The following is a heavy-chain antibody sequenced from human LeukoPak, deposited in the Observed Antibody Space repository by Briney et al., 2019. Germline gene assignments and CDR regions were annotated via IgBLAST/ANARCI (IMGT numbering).Heavy chain of an antibody. CDR1: GFTFSSDD. J-gene: IGHJ4*02. V-gene: IGHV3-23*01. CDR3: AKDPSDLGGSGSNNYFDC. CDR2: ITYSSGYT. D-gene: IGHD3-10*01. Sequence: QPGGSLRLSSASSGFTFSSDDMSWVLQAPGKGLEWVSGITYSSGYTYYADSVKGRFTISRDNSRNTLYLQMNSLRAEDTAVYYCAKDPSDLGGSGSNNYFDCWGQGTLVTVSS.